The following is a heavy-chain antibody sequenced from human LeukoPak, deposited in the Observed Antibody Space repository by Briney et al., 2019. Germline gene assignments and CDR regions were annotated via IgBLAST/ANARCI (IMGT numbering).Heavy chain of an antibody. CDR2: LSSYNGNK. V-gene: IGHV1-18*01. J-gene: IGHJ4*02. CDR3: ARDGTWGRYHYDSTGNDYYFDY. D-gene: IGHD3-22*01. CDR1: GYTFTSYG. Sequence: ASVKLSCKASGYTFTSYGIIWVRQAPGQGLEGRGWLSSYNGNKNYAQKFQGRVTMTTDLSTSTAYMEVKSLRSDDTAVYHCARDGTWGRYHYDSTGNDYYFDYWGQGTLVTVSS.